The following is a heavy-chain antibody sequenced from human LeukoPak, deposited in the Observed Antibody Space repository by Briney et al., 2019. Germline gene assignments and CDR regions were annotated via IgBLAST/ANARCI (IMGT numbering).Heavy chain of an antibody. CDR1: GGSFSGYY. V-gene: IGHV4-34*01. J-gene: IGHJ4*02. D-gene: IGHD3-16*02. Sequence: PSETLSLTCAVYGGSFSGYYWSWIRQPPGKGLEWSGEINHSGSTNYNPSLKSRVTISVDTSKNQFSLKLSSVTAADTAVYYCARGADYIWGSYRYKPAARPFDYWGQGTLVTVSS. CDR2: INHSGST. CDR3: ARGADYIWGSYRYKPAARPFDY.